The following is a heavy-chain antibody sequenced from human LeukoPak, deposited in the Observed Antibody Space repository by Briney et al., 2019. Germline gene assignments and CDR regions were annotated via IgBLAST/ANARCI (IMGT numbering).Heavy chain of an antibody. CDR2: IYHSGST. V-gene: IGHV4-38-2*02. D-gene: IGHD3-22*01. CDR1: GGSISSYY. Sequence: PSETLSLTCTVSGGSISSYYWSWIRQPPGKGLEWIGSIYHSGSTYYNPSLKSRVTISVDTSKNQFSLKLSSVTAADTAVYYCARGSITMIVVPDYWGQGTLVTVSS. J-gene: IGHJ4*02. CDR3: ARGSITMIVVPDY.